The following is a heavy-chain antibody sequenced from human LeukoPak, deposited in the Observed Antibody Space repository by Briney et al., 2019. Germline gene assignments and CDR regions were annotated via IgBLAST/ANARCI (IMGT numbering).Heavy chain of an antibody. J-gene: IGHJ4*02. Sequence: PGGSVRLSCVASGFSFSSYYMSWVRQAPGKGLEWVSCISDSGVNTYYADSVKGRFTISRDNSKNTVYLQMNSLRGEDTAVYYCAKELRSNFDYWGQGTLVTVSS. CDR1: GFSFSSYY. V-gene: IGHV3-23*01. CDR3: AKELRSNFDY. CDR2: ISDSGVNT. D-gene: IGHD2-15*01.